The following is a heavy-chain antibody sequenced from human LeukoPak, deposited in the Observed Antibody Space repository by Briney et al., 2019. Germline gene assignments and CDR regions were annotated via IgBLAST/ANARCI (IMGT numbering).Heavy chain of an antibody. D-gene: IGHD3-10*01. CDR3: AKDRIRMVRGVCDY. V-gene: IGHV3-30*18. CDR2: ISYDGSNK. Sequence: GGSLRLSCAASGFTFSSYGMHWVRQAPGKGLEWVAVISYDGSNKYYADSVKGRFTISRDNSKNTLHLQMNSLRAEDTAVYYCAKDRIRMVRGVCDYWGQGTLVTVSS. J-gene: IGHJ4*02. CDR1: GFTFSSYG.